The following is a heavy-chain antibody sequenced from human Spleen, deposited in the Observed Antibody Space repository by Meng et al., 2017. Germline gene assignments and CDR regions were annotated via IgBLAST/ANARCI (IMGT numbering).Heavy chain of an antibody. J-gene: IGHJ4*02. CDR1: GDSISSNYW. V-gene: IGHV4-61*01. Sequence: QVRLQESGPGLLKPSGTLSLTWAFSGDSISSNYWWSWIRQPPGKELEWIGYIFYSGSTIYNPSLKSRVTMSVDTSKNQFSLNLSSVTAADTAVYYCARSFCRGGGCYTFDYWGQGTLVTVSS. D-gene: IGHD2-15*01. CDR3: ARSFCRGGGCYTFDY. CDR2: IFYSGST.